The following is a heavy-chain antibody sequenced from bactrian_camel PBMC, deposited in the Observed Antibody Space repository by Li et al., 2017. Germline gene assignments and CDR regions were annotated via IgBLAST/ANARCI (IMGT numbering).Heavy chain of an antibody. V-gene: IGHV3S9*01. CDR2: LYTDGIT. J-gene: IGHJ4*01. Sequence: HVQLVESGGGLVQPGGSLTLSCAASGFTFSRSGMGWVRQALGKGLEWVSNLYTDGITHYADSVKGRFTISKDNAKSTLYLEMKSLKPEDTAVYYCASDNQLKMVGQGTQVTVS. CDR1: GFTFSRSG.